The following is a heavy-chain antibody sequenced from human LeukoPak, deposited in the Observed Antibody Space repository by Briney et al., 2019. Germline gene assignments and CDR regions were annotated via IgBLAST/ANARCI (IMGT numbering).Heavy chain of an antibody. CDR3: ARAAGVSYDILTGYYNYYHGMDV. D-gene: IGHD3-9*01. V-gene: IGHV3-7*03. J-gene: IGHJ6*04. CDR1: GFPFSAYW. CDR2: MKQDGSEK. Sequence: GGSLRLSCAASGFPFSAYWMSWVRQAPGKGLEWVANMKQDGSEKNYVDSVKGRFTISRDNAKNSLYLQMNSLRVEDTAVYYCARAAGVSYDILTGYYNYYHGMDVWGKGTTVTVSS.